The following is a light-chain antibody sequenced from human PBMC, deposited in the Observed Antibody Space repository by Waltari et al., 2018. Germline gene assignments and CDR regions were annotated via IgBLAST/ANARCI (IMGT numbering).Light chain of an antibody. Sequence: QSVLTPPPSVSGAPGQSVTISCTGSRPNLGAGSDVPWSHQLPGTAPKLLIYGNSNRPSGVPDRFSGSESGTSASLAITGLQAEDEADYYCQSYDSSLSGSYVFGTGTKVTVL. V-gene: IGLV1-40*01. CDR2: GNS. J-gene: IGLJ1*01. CDR3: QSYDSSLSGSYV. CDR1: RPNLGAGSD.